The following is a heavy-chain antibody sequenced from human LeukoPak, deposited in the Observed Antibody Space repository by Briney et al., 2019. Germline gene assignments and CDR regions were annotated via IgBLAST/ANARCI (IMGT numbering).Heavy chain of an antibody. CDR2: IKQDGTEK. CDR1: GFTFTTYW. CDR3: ASQRWLQSSIDY. D-gene: IGHD5-24*01. V-gene: IGHV3-7*01. J-gene: IGHJ4*02. Sequence: GGSLRLSCAASGFTFTTYWMSWVRQAPGKGLEWVANIKQDGTEKYYVDSVKGRFTISRDNAKNSLYLQMNSLRAEDTAVYYCASQRWLQSSIDYWGQGTLVTVSS.